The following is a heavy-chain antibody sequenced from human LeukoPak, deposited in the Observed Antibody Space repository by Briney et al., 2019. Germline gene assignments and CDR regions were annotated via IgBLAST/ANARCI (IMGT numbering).Heavy chain of an antibody. CDR1: GFTVSSNY. Sequence: GGSLRLSCAASGFTVSSNYMSWVRQAPGKGLEWVAVISYDGSSTYYADSVKGRFTISRDNSKNTLYLQMNSLRAEDTAFYYCARDGGDGYNFDYWGQGTLVTVSS. V-gene: IGHV3-30-3*01. CDR2: ISYDGSST. D-gene: IGHD5-24*01. CDR3: ARDGGDGYNFDY. J-gene: IGHJ4*02.